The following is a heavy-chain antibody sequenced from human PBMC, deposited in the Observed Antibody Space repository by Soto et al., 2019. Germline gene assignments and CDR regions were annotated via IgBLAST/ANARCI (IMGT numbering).Heavy chain of an antibody. CDR3: ARVNEGYSSSPIPPFIYYYYGMDV. CDR1: GGSISSGGYY. Sequence: SETLSLTCTVSGGSISSGGYYWSWIRQHPGKGLEWIGYIYYSGSTYYNPSLKSRVTISVDTSKNQFSLKLSSVTAADTAVYYCARVNEGYSSSPIPPFIYYYYGMDVWGQGTTVTVSS. CDR2: IYYSGST. V-gene: IGHV4-31*03. J-gene: IGHJ6*02. D-gene: IGHD6-13*01.